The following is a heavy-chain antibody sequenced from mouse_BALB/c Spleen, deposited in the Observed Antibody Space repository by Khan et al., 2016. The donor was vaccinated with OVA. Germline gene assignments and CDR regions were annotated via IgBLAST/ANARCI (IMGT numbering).Heavy chain of an antibody. V-gene: IGHV5-17*02. CDR3: ARDSNFDY. J-gene: IGHJ2*01. CDR2: ISSGSSSI. CDR1: GFTFSRFG. Sequence: EVQVVESGGGLVQPGGSRKLSCAASGFTFSRFGMHWVRQAPEKGLEWVAYISSGSSSIYYADTVKGRFTISRDNPKNTLFLQMTSLMSEDTAMDYCARDSNFDYWGQGTTLTVSS.